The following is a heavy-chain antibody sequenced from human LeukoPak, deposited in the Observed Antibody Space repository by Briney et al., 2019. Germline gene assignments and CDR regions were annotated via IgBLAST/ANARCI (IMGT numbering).Heavy chain of an antibody. V-gene: IGHV3-23*01. CDR1: GFIFSDYS. Sequence: GGSLRLSCAASGFIFSDYSINWVRQAPGKGLEWVSVITTTGGDTKYADSVKGRFTISRDNSKNTVYLQMNSLRAEDTAVYFCARSKMWPPSFDYWGQGTPVTVSS. CDR2: ITTTGGDT. CDR3: ARSKMWPPSFDY. J-gene: IGHJ4*02. D-gene: IGHD2-21*01.